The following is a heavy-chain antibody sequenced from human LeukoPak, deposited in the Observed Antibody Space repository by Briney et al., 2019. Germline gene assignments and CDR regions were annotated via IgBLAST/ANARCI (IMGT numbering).Heavy chain of an antibody. V-gene: IGHV3-7*01. J-gene: IGHJ6*03. CDR1: GFTFSSYW. D-gene: IGHD2-15*01. CDR2: IKQDGSEK. Sequence: GGSLRLSCAASGFTFSSYWMSWARQAPGMGLEWVANIKQDGSEKYYVDSVKGRFTISRDNAKNSLYLQMNSLRAEDTAVYYCARDNNIVVVVAAYYMDVWGKGTTVTVSS. CDR3: ARDNNIVVVVAAYYMDV.